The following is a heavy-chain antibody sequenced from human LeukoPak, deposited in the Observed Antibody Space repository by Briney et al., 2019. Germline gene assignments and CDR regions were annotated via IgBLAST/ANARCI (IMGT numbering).Heavy chain of an antibody. CDR2: IKQDGSEK. J-gene: IGHJ4*02. CDR3: ASYSSSRGDIEY. V-gene: IGHV3-7*02. Sequence: GGSLRLSCAAPGFTFSTFWMNWVRQAPGKGLEWVANIKQDGSEKHYLDSVKGRFTISRDNAKNSLYLQMNSLRAEDTAVYYCASYSSSRGDIEYWGQGTLVTVSS. D-gene: IGHD3-10*01. CDR1: GFTFSTFW.